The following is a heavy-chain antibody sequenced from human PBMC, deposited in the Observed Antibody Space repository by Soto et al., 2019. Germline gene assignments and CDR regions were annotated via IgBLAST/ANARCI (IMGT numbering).Heavy chain of an antibody. CDR2: ISDSGSST. CDR1: GLTCSSFV. V-gene: IGHV3-23*01. D-gene: IGHD3-22*01. Sequence: GGSLRLSCAASGLTCSSFVMSWVRQSPGKGLEWVSAISDSGSSTYYADSVKGRFTISRDNAKNSLYLQMNSLRAEDTAVYYCARGPYHSDTTRYGYWGQGPPLTVSS. CDR3: ARGPYHSDTTRYGY. J-gene: IGHJ1*01.